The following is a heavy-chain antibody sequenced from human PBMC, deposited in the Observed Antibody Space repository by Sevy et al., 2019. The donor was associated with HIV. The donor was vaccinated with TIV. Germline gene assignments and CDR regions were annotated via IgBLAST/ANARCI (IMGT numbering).Heavy chain of an antibody. CDR2: LKSKVYGGTV. V-gene: IGHV3-49*04. J-gene: IGHJ4*02. D-gene: IGHD6-13*01. CDR1: GFTFGDYC. Sequence: GGSLRLSCTASGFTFGDYCMSWVRQAPGKGLEWVAFLKSKVYGGTVDHAASVKGRFIISRDDSKSIAYLQMNDLKTEDTGVYYCARWKAAQSIFDYWGQGALVTVSS. CDR3: ARWKAAQSIFDY.